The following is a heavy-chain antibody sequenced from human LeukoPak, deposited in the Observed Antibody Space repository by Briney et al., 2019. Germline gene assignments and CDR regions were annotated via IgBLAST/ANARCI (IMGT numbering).Heavy chain of an antibody. V-gene: IGHV4-59*08. CDR3: ARQTGSGLFSLP. CDR2: IYYSGST. CDR1: GGSISSYY. J-gene: IGHJ4*02. D-gene: IGHD3-10*01. Sequence: PSETLSLTCTVSGGSISSYYWSWIRQPPGKGLEWIGYIYYSGSTNYDPSLKSRVTISVDTSKNQFSLKLSSVTAADTAVYYCARQTGSGLFSLPGGQGTLVTVSS.